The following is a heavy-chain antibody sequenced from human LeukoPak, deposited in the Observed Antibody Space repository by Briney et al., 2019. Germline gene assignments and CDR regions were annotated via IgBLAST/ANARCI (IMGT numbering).Heavy chain of an antibody. CDR2: IIPILGIA. J-gene: IGHJ6*02. CDR1: GGTFSSYA. D-gene: IGHD3-10*01. V-gene: IGHV1-69*04. CDR3: ARVSVRGGYYYYYGMDV. Sequence: SVKVSCKASGGTFSSYAISWVRQAPGQGLEWMGRIIPILGIANYAQKFQGRVTITADKSTSTAYMELNSLRAEDTAVYYCARVSVRGGYYYYYGMDVWGQGTTVTVSS.